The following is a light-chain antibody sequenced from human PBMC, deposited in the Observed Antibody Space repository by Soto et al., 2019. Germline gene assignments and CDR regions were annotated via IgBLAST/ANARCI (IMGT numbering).Light chain of an antibody. CDR3: CSYVGARTYV. Sequence: QSALTQPASVSGSPGQSITISCTGSISDVGGYGPVSWYQQHPGQVPKLIIYEGNRRPSGVSSRFSGSKSGNTASLTISGLQAEDEAEYYCCSYVGARTYVFGTGTKVTVL. V-gene: IGLV2-23*01. J-gene: IGLJ1*01. CDR2: EGN. CDR1: ISDVGGYGP.